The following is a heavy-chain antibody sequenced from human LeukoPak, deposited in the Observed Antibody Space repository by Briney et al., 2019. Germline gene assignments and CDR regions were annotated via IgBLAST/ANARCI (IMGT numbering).Heavy chain of an antibody. V-gene: IGHV4-39*07. J-gene: IGHJ6*02. CDR2: IYYSGST. D-gene: IGHD4-17*01. CDR1: GGSISSSSYY. Sequence: SETLSLTCTVSGGSISSSSYYWGWIRQPPGKGLEWIGSIYYSGSTYYNPPLKSRVTISVDTSKNQFSLKLSSVTAADTAVYYCARDPGENTVTTNYYYGMDVWGQGTTVTVSS. CDR3: ARDPGENTVTTNYYYGMDV.